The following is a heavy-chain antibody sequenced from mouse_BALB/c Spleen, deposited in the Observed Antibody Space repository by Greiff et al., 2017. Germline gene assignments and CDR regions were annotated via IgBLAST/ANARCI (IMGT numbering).Heavy chain of an antibody. V-gene: IGHV1-80*01. CDR3: AREITTVLDY. CDR2: IYPGDGDT. J-gene: IGHJ2*01. CDR1: GYAFSSYW. Sequence: QVQLQQSGAELVRPGSSVKISCKASGYAFSSYWMNWVKQRPGQGLEWIGQIYPGDGDTNYNGKFKGKATLTADKSSSTAYMQLSSLTSEDSAVYFCAREITTVLDYWGQGTTLTVSS. D-gene: IGHD1-1*01.